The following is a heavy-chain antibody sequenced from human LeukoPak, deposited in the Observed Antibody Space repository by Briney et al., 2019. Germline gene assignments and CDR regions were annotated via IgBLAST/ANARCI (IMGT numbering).Heavy chain of an antibody. Sequence: PSETLSLTCTVSGGSISSYYWSWIRQSPGKGLEWIGYIYYSGSTNYNPSLKSRVTISVDTSKNQFSLKLSSVTAADTAVYYCARDLRWELIPWFDPWGQGTLVTVSS. CDR2: IYYSGST. J-gene: IGHJ5*02. D-gene: IGHD1-26*01. V-gene: IGHV4-59*01. CDR3: ARDLRWELIPWFDP. CDR1: GGSISSYY.